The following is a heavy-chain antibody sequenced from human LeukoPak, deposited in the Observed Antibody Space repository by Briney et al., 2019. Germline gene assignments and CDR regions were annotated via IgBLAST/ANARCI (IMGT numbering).Heavy chain of an antibody. CDR3: ARDPSIVVVAATLDY. Sequence: GGSLRLSCAASGFTFSSYWMSWVRQAPGKWLEWVANIKQDGSEKYYVDSVKGRFTISRDNAKNSLYLQMNSLRAEDTAVYYCARDPSIVVVAATLDYWGQGALVTVSS. D-gene: IGHD2-15*01. J-gene: IGHJ4*02. V-gene: IGHV3-7*01. CDR2: IKQDGSEK. CDR1: GFTFSSYW.